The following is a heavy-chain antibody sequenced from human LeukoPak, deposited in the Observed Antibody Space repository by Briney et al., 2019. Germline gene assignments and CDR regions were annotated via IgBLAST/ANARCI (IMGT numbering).Heavy chain of an antibody. V-gene: IGHV1-18*01. Sequence: ASVKVSCKTSGYTFTSYGVYWVRQAPGQGLEWMGWISVYNGDTHYAQKFQGRMSMTVNPGTNTADKVLRGLKSDDTAIYFCAGDEVDKTTYYGGFQWGQGTLVTVSS. D-gene: IGHD2/OR15-2a*01. CDR1: GYTFTSYG. J-gene: IGHJ4*02. CDR2: ISVYNGDT. CDR3: AGDEVDKTTYYGGFQ.